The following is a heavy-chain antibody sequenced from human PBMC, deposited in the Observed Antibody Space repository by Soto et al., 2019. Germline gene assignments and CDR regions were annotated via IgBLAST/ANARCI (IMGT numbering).Heavy chain of an antibody. CDR1: GFTFSSYA. CDR2: ISGSGGST. CDR3: AKSMAYYYYGMDV. V-gene: IGHV3-23*01. Sequence: GGSLRLSCAAAGFTFSSYAMSWVRQAPGKGLEWVSAISGSGGSTYYADSVKGRFTISRDNSKNTLYLQMNSLRAEDTAVYYCAKSMAYYYYGMDVWGQGTTVTVSS. J-gene: IGHJ6*02.